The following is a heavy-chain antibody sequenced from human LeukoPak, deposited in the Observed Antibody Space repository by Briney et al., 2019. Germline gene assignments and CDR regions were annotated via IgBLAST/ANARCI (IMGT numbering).Heavy chain of an antibody. Sequence: PSETLSLTCTVSGGSISSYYWSWIRQPPGKGLEWIGYIYYSGSTNYNPSLKSRVTISVDTSKNQFSLKLSSVTAADTAVYYCARFLEWSNYYFDYWGQGTLVTVSS. CDR3: ARFLEWSNYYFDY. CDR1: GGSISSYY. CDR2: IYYSGST. D-gene: IGHD3-3*01. J-gene: IGHJ4*02. V-gene: IGHV4-59*01.